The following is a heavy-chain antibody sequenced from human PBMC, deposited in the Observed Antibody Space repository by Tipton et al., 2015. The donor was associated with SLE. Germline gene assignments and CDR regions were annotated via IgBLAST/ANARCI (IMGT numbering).Heavy chain of an antibody. D-gene: IGHD3-3*01. J-gene: IGHJ3*02. V-gene: IGHV4-61*02. CDR2: IYISGRT. CDR1: GGSISSADYY. CDR3: ASPAYYDFWSDSDAFDI. Sequence: TLSLTCTVSGGSISSADYYWSWIRQPAGKGLEWIGCIYISGRTNYNPSLNSRVTISLDTSKNQFSLNLSSVTAADTAVYYCASPAYYDFWSDSDAFDIWGQGTMVTVSS.